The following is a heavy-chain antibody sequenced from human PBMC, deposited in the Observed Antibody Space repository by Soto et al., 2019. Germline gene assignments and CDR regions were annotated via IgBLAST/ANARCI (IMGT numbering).Heavy chain of an antibody. CDR1: GFTFSSYD. Sequence: EVQLVESGGGLVQPGGSLRLSCAASGFTFSSYDMHWVRQATGKGLEWVSAIGTAGDTYYPGSVKGRFTISRENAKNSLYLQMNSLRAGDTAVYYCARASVDYYGSGEPDAFDIWGQGTMVTVSS. D-gene: IGHD3-10*01. J-gene: IGHJ3*02. CDR2: IGTAGDT. CDR3: ARASVDYYGSGEPDAFDI. V-gene: IGHV3-13*01.